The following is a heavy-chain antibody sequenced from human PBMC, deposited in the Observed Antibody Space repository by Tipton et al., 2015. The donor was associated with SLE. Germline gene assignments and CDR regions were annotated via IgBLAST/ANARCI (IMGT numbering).Heavy chain of an antibody. CDR1: GGSFSGYY. CDR2: INHSGST. D-gene: IGHD3-9*01. V-gene: IGHV4-34*01. CDR3: ASAPVLRYFDWLPD. Sequence: TLSLTCAVYGGSFSGYYWSWIRQPPGKGLEWIGEINHSGSTNYNPSLKSRVTISVDTSKNQFSLKLSSVTAADTAVYYCASAPVLRYFDWLPDWGKGTTVTVSS. J-gene: IGHJ6*04.